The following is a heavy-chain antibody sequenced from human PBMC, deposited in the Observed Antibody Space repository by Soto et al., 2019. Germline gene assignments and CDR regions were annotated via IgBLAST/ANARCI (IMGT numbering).Heavy chain of an antibody. D-gene: IGHD1-26*01. Sequence: SETLSLTCAVSGGSISSGGYSWSWIRQPPGKGLEWIGYIYHSGSTYYNPSLKSRVTISVDRSKNQFSLKLSSVTAADTAVYYCARGGWELQGAYNWLAPWGQGTLVTVPQ. J-gene: IGHJ5*02. CDR1: GGSISSGGYS. CDR2: IYHSGST. CDR3: ARGGWELQGAYNWLAP. V-gene: IGHV4-30-2*01.